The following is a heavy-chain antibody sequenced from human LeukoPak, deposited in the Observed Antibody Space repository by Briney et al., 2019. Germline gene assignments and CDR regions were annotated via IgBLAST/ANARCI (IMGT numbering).Heavy chain of an antibody. CDR3: AIWIKSCLDY. D-gene: IGHD1/OR15-1a*01. CDR1: GGSFSGYY. V-gene: IGHV4-34*01. Sequence: SETLSLTCAVYGGSFSGYYWSWIRQPPGKGLEWIGEINHSGSTNYNPSLKSRVTISVDTSKNQFSLKLSSVTAADTAVYYCAIWIKSCLDYWGQGTLVTVSS. J-gene: IGHJ4*02. CDR2: INHSGST.